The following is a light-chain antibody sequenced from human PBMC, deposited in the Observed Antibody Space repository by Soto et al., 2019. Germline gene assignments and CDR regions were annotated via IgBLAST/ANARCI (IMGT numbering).Light chain of an antibody. Sequence: IQKTHCPSSGSGAVGDRVTITFRASQGISSWLAWYQQKPGQAPKLLIYAASSLQSGVPSRFSGSGSGTDFTLTISSVQPEDFATYYCQQDNSCPTFGQGTRLEIK. J-gene: IGKJ5*01. V-gene: IGKV1D-12*01. CDR3: QQDNSCPT. CDR2: AAS. CDR1: QGISSW.